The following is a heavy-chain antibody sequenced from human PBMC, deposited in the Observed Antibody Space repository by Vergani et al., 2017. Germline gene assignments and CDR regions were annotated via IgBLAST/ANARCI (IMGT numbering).Heavy chain of an antibody. J-gene: IGHJ5*02. V-gene: IGHV3-23*01. CDR1: GFTFSSYA. CDR2: ISGSGGRT. D-gene: IGHD3-16*01. CDR3: ARDRSGGSVFVFDP. Sequence: EVQLLESGGGLVQPGGSLRLSCAASGFTFSSYAMSWVRQAPGKGREWVSAISGSGGRTYYADAVKCRVTISRDNSKNTLYLQMNSLRAEDTAVYYCARDRSGGSVFVFDPWGQGTLVTVSS.